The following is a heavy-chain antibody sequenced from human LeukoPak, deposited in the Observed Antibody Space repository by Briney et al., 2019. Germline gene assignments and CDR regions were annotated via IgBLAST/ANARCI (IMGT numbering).Heavy chain of an antibody. V-gene: IGHV4-39*01. CDR2: IYHSGST. CDR1: GGSISSYY. J-gene: IGHJ5*02. D-gene: IGHD2-2*01. Sequence: SETLSLTCTVSGGSISSYYWGWIRQPPGKGLEWIGSIYHSGSTYYNPSLKSRVTISVDTSKNQFSLKLSSVTAADTAVYYCARIIVWKFDPWGQGTLVTVSS. CDR3: ARIIVWKFDP.